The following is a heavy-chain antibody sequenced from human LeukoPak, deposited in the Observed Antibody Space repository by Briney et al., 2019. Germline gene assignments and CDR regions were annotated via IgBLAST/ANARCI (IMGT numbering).Heavy chain of an antibody. V-gene: IGHV4-59*12. CDR3: ARVYYYDSSGYSS. CDR2: IYYSGTT. CDR1: GGSITNYY. J-gene: IGHJ5*02. Sequence: TSETLSLTCTVSGGSITNYYWSWIRQPPGKGLEWIGYIYYSGTTNYNPSLKSRVTISVDTSKNQFSLKLSSVTAADTAVYYCARVYYYDSSGYSSWGQGTLVTVSS. D-gene: IGHD3-22*01.